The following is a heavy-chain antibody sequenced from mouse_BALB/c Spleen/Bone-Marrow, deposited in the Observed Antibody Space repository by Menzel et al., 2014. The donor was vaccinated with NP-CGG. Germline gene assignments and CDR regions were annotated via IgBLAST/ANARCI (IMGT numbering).Heavy chain of an antibody. J-gene: IGHJ4*01. Sequence: QVPLQQSGAELVRPGVSVKLSCAGSGYTFTDYAVHWVQQSHTKSLEWIGLISSYYGDATYNQKFKGKATMTVDKSSRSALLELSRLTSEDSAIYYCARSGKVRNAMDYLGQGTSVTVSS. CDR2: ISSYYGDA. D-gene: IGHD2-14*01. CDR1: GYTFTDYA. CDR3: ARSGKVRNAMDY. V-gene: IGHV1-67*01.